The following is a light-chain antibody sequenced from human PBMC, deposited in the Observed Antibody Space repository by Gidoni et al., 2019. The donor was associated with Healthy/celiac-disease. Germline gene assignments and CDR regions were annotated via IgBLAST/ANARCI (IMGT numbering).Light chain of an antibody. Sequence: QSALTQPASVSGSPGQSLTISCTGTSSDVGGYNYVSWYQPHPGKAPKLMIYDVSNRPSGVSNRFSGSKSGNTASLTISGLQAEDEADYYCSSYTSSSLVFGGGTKLTVL. CDR2: DVS. CDR3: SSYTSSSLV. CDR1: SSDVGGYNY. V-gene: IGLV2-14*01. J-gene: IGLJ2*01.